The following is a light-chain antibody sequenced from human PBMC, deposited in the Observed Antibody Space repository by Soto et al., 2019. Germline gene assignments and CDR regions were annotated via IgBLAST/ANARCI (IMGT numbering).Light chain of an antibody. CDR2: DAS. Sequence: DIILTQSPATLSLSPGERATLSCRASQSVGTSLAWFQQRPGQAPRLLLSDASTRATGIPARFSGSGSGTDFTLAISSLHPADVAVYYCQQRTNWPPRDTFGQGTKLELK. CDR3: QQRTNWPPRDT. J-gene: IGKJ2*01. V-gene: IGKV3-11*01. CDR1: QSVGTS.